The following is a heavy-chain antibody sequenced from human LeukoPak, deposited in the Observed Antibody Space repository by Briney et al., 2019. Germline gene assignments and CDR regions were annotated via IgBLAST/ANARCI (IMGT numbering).Heavy chain of an antibody. V-gene: IGHV4-59*01. J-gene: IGHJ4*02. CDR3: ARAEAGEYPSYSSWYYFDC. CDR2: IYYSGST. CDR1: GGSISSYY. D-gene: IGHD6-13*01. Sequence: PSETLSLTCTVSGGSISSYYWSWIRQPPGKGLEWIGYIYYSGSTNYNPSLKSRVTISVDTSKNQFSLKLSSVTAADTAVYYCARAEAGEYPSYSSWYYFDCWGQGTLVTVSS.